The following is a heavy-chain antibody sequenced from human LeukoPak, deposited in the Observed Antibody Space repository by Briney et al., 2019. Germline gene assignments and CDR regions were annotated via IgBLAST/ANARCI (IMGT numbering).Heavy chain of an antibody. CDR1: GFTFSNYY. CDR3: ARDVREYCSTSSCPPYYSDY. J-gene: IGHJ4*02. CDR2: IRQDGSDK. Sequence: GGSLRLSCAAFGFTFSNYYMSWVRQAPGKGLEWVANIRQDGSDKYYVDSVKGRFTISRDNARNSLYLQMNSLRVEDTAVYYCARDVREYCSTSSCPPYYSDYWGQGTLVTVSS. D-gene: IGHD2-2*01. V-gene: IGHV3-7*01.